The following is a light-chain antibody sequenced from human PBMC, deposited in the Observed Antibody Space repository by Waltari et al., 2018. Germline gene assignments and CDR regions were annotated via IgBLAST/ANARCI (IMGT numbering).Light chain of an antibody. CDR3: QQYYSTRT. CDR2: WAS. J-gene: IGKJ1*01. Sequence: DIVMTQSPDSLAVSLGERATINCKSSQSVLYSSNNKNYLAWYQQKPGQSPKLLIYWASTRESGVPDRFSGSGSGTDFTLTISSLQAEDVAVYYCQQYYSTRTCGQGTKVEIK. V-gene: IGKV4-1*01. CDR1: QSVLYSSNNKNY.